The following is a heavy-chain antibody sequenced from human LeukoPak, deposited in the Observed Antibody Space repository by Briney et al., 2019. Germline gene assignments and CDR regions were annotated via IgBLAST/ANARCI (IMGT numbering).Heavy chain of an antibody. Sequence: MPSETLSLTCTVSAGSISLYYWSWIRQSPGKGLEWMGYIFYSGRTNYNPSLKSRVTISLDTSKNQFSLKLTSVTAADTAVYYCARAGTLGADGVIPATIGFNYWGQGTLVTVSS. CDR2: IFYSGRT. J-gene: IGHJ4*02. CDR1: AGSISLYY. D-gene: IGHD3-16*01. V-gene: IGHV4-59*01. CDR3: ARAGTLGADGVIPATIGFNY.